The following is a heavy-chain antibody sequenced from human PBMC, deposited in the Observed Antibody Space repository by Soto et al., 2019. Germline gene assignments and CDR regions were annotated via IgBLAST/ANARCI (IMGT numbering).Heavy chain of an antibody. CDR1: GYTFTSYG. V-gene: IGHV1-18*01. CDR2: ISAYNGNT. D-gene: IGHD2-2*01. Sequence: ASVKVSFKASGYTFTSYGISWVRQAPGQGLEWMGWISAYNGNTNYAQKLQGRVTMTTDTSTSTAYMELRSLRSDDTAVYYCARDCSSTSCYATAGYYYYYGMDVWGQGTTVTVSS. CDR3: ARDCSSTSCYATAGYYYYYGMDV. J-gene: IGHJ6*02.